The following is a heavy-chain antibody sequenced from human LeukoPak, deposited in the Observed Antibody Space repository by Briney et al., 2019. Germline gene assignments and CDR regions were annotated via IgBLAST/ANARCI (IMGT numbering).Heavy chain of an antibody. V-gene: IGHV1-69*13. J-gene: IGHJ4*02. CDR1: GGTFSSYA. CDR3: ARAQYSGSYWLFDY. D-gene: IGHD1-26*01. Sequence: GASVKVSCKASGGTFSSYAISWVRQAPRQGLEWMGGIIPIFGTANYAQKFQGRVTITADESTSTAYMELSSLRSEDTAVYYCARAQYSGSYWLFDYWGQGTLVTVSS. CDR2: IIPIFGTA.